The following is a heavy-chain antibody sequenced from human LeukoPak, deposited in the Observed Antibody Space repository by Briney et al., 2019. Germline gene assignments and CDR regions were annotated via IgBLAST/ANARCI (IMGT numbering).Heavy chain of an antibody. V-gene: IGHV3-30-3*01. CDR3: ARDRVSYYAFWSGYSDAFDI. CDR1: GFTFSSYA. D-gene: IGHD3-3*01. J-gene: IGHJ3*02. Sequence: QPGGSLRLSCAASGFTFSSYAMHWVRQAPGNWLEWVAVISYEGSNKYYADSGKGRFTISRDNSKNTMYLQMNSLRAEDTAVYYCARDRVSYYAFWSGYSDAFDIWGQGTMVTVSS. CDR2: ISYEGSNK.